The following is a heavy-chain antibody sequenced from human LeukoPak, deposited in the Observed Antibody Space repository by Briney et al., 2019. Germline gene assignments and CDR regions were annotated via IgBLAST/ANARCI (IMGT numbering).Heavy chain of an antibody. CDR1: GGSISSSNYY. CDR3: ARSSYSGTYPGGY. J-gene: IGHJ4*02. V-gene: IGHV4-39*07. CDR2: IYYSGST. Sequence: PSETLSLTCTVSGGSISSSNYYWGWIRQPPGKGLEWIGSIYYSGSTYDNPSLKSRVTISVDTSKNQFSLKLNSVTAADTAVYYCARSSYSGTYPGGYWGQGTLVTVSS. D-gene: IGHD1-26*01.